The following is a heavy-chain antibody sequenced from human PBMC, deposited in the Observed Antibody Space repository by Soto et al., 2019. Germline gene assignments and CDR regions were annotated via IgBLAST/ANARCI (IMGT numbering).Heavy chain of an antibody. J-gene: IGHJ3*02. CDR2: TYYSGII. V-gene: IGHV4-30-4*01. CDR3: AREVGEVDYSSSSDAFDI. D-gene: IGHD6-6*01. Sequence: QVQLQESGPGLVKPSQTLSLTCSVSGGSISSGDYYWSWIRQPPGKGLEWIAYTYYSGIIYYNPSLKRRVTMSRDTSKNQFFPNLDSVTAADTAVYYCAREVGEVDYSSSSDAFDIWGQGTMVTVSS. CDR1: GGSISSGDYY.